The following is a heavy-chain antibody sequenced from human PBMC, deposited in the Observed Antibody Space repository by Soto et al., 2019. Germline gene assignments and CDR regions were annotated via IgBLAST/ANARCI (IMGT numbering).Heavy chain of an antibody. J-gene: IGHJ4*02. D-gene: IGHD3-10*01. CDR3: VGGQYYFDY. CDR1: GFPFTSYG. V-gene: IGHV3-30*03. Sequence: QVQLVESGGGVVQPGRSLRLSCAASGFPFTSYGMHWVREGPAKGLEWVAIISYDGSDKYYADSVNGRFTFSRDNSKNTLYLQMNSLRPEDTALYYCVGGQYYFDYRGQGTLVIVSS. CDR2: ISYDGSDK.